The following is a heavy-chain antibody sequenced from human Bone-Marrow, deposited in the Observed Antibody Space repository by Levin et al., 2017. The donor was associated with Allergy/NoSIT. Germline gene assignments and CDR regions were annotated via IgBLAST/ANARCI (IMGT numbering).Heavy chain of an antibody. Sequence: SETLSLTCTVSGDSISGGTYSWSWIRQLPGTSLEYIGYMSYSGSSYYKPSLRSRVNISVDSSKNQFSLKVSSMTAADTAVYYCARTSLGYFSGHYYMDVWGKGTTVIVSS. CDR2: MSYSGSS. CDR3: ARTSLGYFSGHYYMDV. V-gene: IGHV4-31*03. D-gene: IGHD3-10*01. CDR1: GDSISGGTYS. J-gene: IGHJ6*03.